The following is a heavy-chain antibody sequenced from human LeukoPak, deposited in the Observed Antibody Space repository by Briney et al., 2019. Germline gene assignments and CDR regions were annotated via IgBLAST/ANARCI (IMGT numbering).Heavy chain of an antibody. J-gene: IGHJ5*02. V-gene: IGHV4-31*03. CDR1: GGSISSSGYY. Sequence: SETLSLTCTVSGGSISSSGYYWSWTRQHPGKGLEWIGYIYYSGSTYYNPSLKSRVTISVDTSKNQFSLKLSSVTAADTAVYYCARVALRDRAGKNWFDPWGQGTLVTVSS. D-gene: IGHD1-14*01. CDR3: ARVALRDRAGKNWFDP. CDR2: IYYSGST.